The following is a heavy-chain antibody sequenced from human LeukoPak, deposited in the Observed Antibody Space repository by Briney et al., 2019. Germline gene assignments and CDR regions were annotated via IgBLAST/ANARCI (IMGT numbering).Heavy chain of an antibody. CDR1: GFTFSSYS. CDR2: ISSSSSTI. V-gene: IGHV3-48*04. Sequence: GGSLRLSCAASGFTFSSYSMNWVCQAPGKGLEWVSYISSSSSTIYYADSVKGRFTISRDNAKNSLYLQMNSLRAEDTAVYYCARDTREDDYGDYVGLLPYWGQGTLVTVSS. J-gene: IGHJ4*02. D-gene: IGHD4-17*01. CDR3: ARDTREDDYGDYVGLLPY.